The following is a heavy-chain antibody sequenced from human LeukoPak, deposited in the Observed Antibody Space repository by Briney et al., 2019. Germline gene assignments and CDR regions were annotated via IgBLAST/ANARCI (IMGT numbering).Heavy chain of an antibody. V-gene: IGHV5-51*01. CDR1: GYSFPNYW. CDR2: IYPGDSET. CDR3: ARQTYGDYMFDS. J-gene: IGHJ4*02. D-gene: IGHD4-17*01. Sequence: GESLQISCQGSGYSFPNYWIAWVCQMPGKGLEWMGIIYPGDSETRYSPPFQGQVTISADKSISTAYLQWSSLKSSDSAMYYCARQTYGDYMFDSWGQGSLVTVSS.